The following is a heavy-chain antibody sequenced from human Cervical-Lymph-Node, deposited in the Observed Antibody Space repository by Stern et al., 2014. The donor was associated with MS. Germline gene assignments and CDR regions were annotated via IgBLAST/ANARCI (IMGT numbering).Heavy chain of an antibody. Sequence: QVQLVQSGAEVKKPGSSVKVSCQASGGTLISYPISWVRQAPGQGLEWLGGIMPILGTSNYAHKFQGRVTITADESTTTIYMELRSLKSEDTAVYYCARHLGSHESGWFDPWGQGTLDTVSS. CDR2: IMPILGTS. CDR3: ARHLGSHESGWFDP. V-gene: IGHV1-69*01. CDR1: GGTLISYP. J-gene: IGHJ5*02. D-gene: IGHD1-26*01.